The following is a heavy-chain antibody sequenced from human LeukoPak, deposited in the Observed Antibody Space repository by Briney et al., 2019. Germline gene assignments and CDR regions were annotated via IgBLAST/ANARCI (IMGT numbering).Heavy chain of an antibody. CDR3: AKDFKVRGVDPPNDDY. CDR2: ISGSGGST. V-gene: IGHV3-23*01. Sequence: PGGSLRLSCAASGFTFSSYAMSWVRQAPGKGLEWVSAISGSGGSTYYADSVKGRFTISRDNSKNTLYLQMNSLRAEDTAVYYCAKDFKVRGVDPPNDDYWGQGTLVTVSS. D-gene: IGHD3-10*01. J-gene: IGHJ4*02. CDR1: GFTFSSYA.